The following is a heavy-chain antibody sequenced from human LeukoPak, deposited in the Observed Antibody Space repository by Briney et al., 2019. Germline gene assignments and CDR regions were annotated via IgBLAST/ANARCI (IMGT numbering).Heavy chain of an antibody. CDR1: GFTFSSYG. CDR3: AKDALWFGELLGAFDI. CDR2: IRYDGSNK. V-gene: IGHV3-30*02. D-gene: IGHD3-10*01. J-gene: IGHJ3*02. Sequence: TGGSLRLSCAASGFTFSSYGMHWVRQAPGKGLEWVAFIRYDGSNKYYADYVKGRFTISRDNSKNTLDLQMNSLRAEDTAVYYCAKDALWFGELLGAFDIWGQGTMVTVSS.